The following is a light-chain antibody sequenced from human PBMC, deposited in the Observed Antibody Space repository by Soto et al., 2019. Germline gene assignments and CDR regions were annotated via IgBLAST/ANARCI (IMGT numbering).Light chain of an antibody. CDR3: QQYDNWPLT. J-gene: IGKJ4*01. V-gene: IGKV3D-15*01. CDR2: GAS. CDR1: QSVTSN. Sequence: EIVMTQSPATLSVSPGERATLSCRASQSVTSNLAWYQQKPGRAPRLLIYGASTRATGIPARFSGSGSGTDFTLTISSLQSEDFGVYFCQQYDNWPLTFGGGTKVEIK.